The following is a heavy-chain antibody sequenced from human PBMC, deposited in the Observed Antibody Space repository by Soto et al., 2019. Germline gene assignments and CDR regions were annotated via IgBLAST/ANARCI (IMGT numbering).Heavy chain of an antibody. J-gene: IGHJ6*02. CDR3: ARNMVPFAMDV. CDR2: LYIDGTT. D-gene: IGHD3-10*01. V-gene: IGHV3-53*01. Sequence: EVYLVESGGGLIQPGGSLRLSCAASGFIVSDMYMTWVRQAPGKGLQWVSALYIDGTTYYADSLKGRFTISRDNSKNTLYLQMSTLSAEDTAVYYCARNMVPFAMDVWGQGTTVIVSS. CDR1: GFIVSDMY.